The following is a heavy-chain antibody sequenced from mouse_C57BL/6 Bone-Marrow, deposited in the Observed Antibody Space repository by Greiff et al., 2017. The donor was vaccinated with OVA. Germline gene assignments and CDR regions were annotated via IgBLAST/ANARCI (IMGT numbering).Heavy chain of an antibody. J-gene: IGHJ3*01. CDR3: ARGGAGPFAY. CDR2: INPSTGGT. Sequence: VQLQQSGPELVKPGASVKISCKASGYSFTGYYMNWVKQSPEKSLEWIGEINPSTGGTTYNQKVKAKATLTVDKSSSTAYMQLKSLTSEDTAVYYCARGGAGPFAYWGQGTLVTVSA. V-gene: IGHV1-42*01. CDR1: GYSFTGYY. D-gene: IGHD1-1*02.